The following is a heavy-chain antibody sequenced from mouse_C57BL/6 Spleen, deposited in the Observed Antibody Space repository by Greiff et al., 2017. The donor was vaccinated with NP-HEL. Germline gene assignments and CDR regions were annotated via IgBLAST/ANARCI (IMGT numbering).Heavy chain of an antibody. Sequence: QVQLQQSGPELVKPGASVKISCKASGYAFSSSWMNWVKQRPGKGLEWIGRIYPGDGDTNYNGKFKGKATLTADKSSSTAYMQLSSLTSEDSAVYFCAGDYDVDWFAYWGQGTLVTVSA. V-gene: IGHV1-82*01. CDR3: AGDYDVDWFAY. CDR1: GYAFSSSW. J-gene: IGHJ3*01. CDR2: IYPGDGDT. D-gene: IGHD2-4*01.